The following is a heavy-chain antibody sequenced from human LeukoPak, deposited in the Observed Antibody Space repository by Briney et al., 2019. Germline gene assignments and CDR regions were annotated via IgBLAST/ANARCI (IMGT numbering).Heavy chain of an antibody. D-gene: IGHD4-23*01. Sequence: GGSLRLSCAASGFTFSDYYMSWLRQAPGKGLEWVSYISSGSSYTNYADSVKGRFTISRDNAKNSLYLQMNSLRAEDTAVYYCARHGPWDYGGNSGEWFDPWGQGTLVTVSS. V-gene: IGHV3-11*06. CDR2: ISSGSSYT. CDR3: ARHGPWDYGGNSGEWFDP. J-gene: IGHJ5*02. CDR1: GFTFSDYY.